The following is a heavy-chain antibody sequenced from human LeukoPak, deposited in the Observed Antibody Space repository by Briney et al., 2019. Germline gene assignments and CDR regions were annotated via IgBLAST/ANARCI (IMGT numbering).Heavy chain of an antibody. CDR1: GFTFSSYA. Sequence: PGGPRRLSCAASGFTFSSYATHWVRQAPGKGLEGVAVISYDGSNKYYADSVKGRFTISRDNSKNTLYLQMNSLGAEDTAVYYCARDRRGYFDYWGQGTLVTVSS. V-gene: IGHV3-30*04. J-gene: IGHJ4*02. CDR2: ISYDGSNK. CDR3: ARDRRGYFDY. D-gene: IGHD6-13*01.